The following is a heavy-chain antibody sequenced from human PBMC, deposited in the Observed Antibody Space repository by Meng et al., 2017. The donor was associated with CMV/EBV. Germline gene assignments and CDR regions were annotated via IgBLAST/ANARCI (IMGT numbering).Heavy chain of an antibody. CDR1: GFTFNNYV. CDR2: IFYDGNNQ. J-gene: IGHJ5*02. V-gene: IGHV3-30-3*01. D-gene: IGHD3-3*01. Sequence: GGSLRLSCAASGFTFNNYVLHWVRQAPGKGLEWVAVIFYDGNNQYYADSVKGRFTISRDNSKNTLYLQMNSLRAEDTAVYYCARGALGFWSGYQLYNWFDPWGQGTLVTVSS. CDR3: ARGALGFWSGYQLYNWFDP.